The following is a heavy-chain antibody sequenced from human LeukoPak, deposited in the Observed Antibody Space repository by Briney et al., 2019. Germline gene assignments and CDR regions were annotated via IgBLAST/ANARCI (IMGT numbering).Heavy chain of an antibody. V-gene: IGHV3-53*01. CDR1: GFTVSSNY. J-gene: IGHJ4*02. Sequence: GGSLRLSCAASGFTVSSNYMSWVRQAPGKGLEWVSVIYSGGSTYYADSVRGRFTISRDNSKNTLYLQMNSLRAEDTAVYYCARWFGEFKVNSYLDYWGQGTLVTVSS. CDR3: ARWFGEFKVNSYLDY. CDR2: IYSGGST. D-gene: IGHD3-10*01.